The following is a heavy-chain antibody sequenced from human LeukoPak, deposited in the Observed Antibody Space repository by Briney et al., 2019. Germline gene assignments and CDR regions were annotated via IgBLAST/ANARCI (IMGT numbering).Heavy chain of an antibody. V-gene: IGHV3-7*01. J-gene: IGHJ4*02. CDR3: ASEAVAGIY. CDR2: IKQDGSEG. Sequence: GGSLRLSCAASGFTFSSYWMSWVRQAPGKGLEWVATIKQDGSEGYYVDSVKGRFTISRDNAQNSLSLQMNSLRAEDTAVYYCASEAVAGIYWGQGTLVTVSS. D-gene: IGHD6-19*01. CDR1: GFTFSSYW.